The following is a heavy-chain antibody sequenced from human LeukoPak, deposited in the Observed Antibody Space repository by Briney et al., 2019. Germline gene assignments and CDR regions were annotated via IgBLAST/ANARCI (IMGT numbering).Heavy chain of an antibody. CDR1: GFTFSANY. D-gene: IGHD4/OR15-4a*01. CDR3: ASGYGVALFDY. Sequence: GGSLRLSCAASGFTFSANYMSWVRQAPGKGLEGVSVIYSGGNTYYYDSVKGRLTISRDNSKNTLFLQMNSLRVDDTAVYYCASGYGVALFDYWGPGTLVTVSS. CDR2: IYSGGNT. V-gene: IGHV3-66*01. J-gene: IGHJ4*02.